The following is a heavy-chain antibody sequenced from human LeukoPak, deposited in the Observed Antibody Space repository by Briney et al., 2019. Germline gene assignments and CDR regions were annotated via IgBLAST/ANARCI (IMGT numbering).Heavy chain of an antibody. V-gene: IGHV3-23*01. J-gene: IGHJ4*02. D-gene: IGHD5-24*01. CDR3: AKRGDGYNWDY. CDR2: ISGSGGSGGST. Sequence: GGSLRLSCAASGFTFSSYAMSWVRQAPGKGLEWVSAISGSGGSGGSTYYADSVKGRFTISRDNSKNTLYLQMNSLRAEDTAVYYCAKRGDGYNWDYWGQGTLVTVSS. CDR1: GFTFSSYA.